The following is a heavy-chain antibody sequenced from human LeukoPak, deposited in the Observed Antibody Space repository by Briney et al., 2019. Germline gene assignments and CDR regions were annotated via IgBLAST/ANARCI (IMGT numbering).Heavy chain of an antibody. CDR1: GGSISSSSYY. J-gene: IGHJ5*02. CDR3: ARGRGWYYGSGSYYPT. V-gene: IGHV4-39*01. Sequence: RPSETLSLTCTVSGGSISSSSYYWGWIRQPPGKGLEWIGSIYYSGSTYYNPSLKSRVTISVDTSKNQFSLKLSSATAADTAVYYCARGRGWYYGSGSYYPTWGQGTLVTVSS. D-gene: IGHD3-10*01. CDR2: IYYSGST.